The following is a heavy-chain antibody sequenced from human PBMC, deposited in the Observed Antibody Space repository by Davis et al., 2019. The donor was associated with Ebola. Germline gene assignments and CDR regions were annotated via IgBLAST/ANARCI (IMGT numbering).Heavy chain of an antibody. D-gene: IGHD1-1*01. CDR2: IYYSGNT. CDR1: GGSITRSSYY. Sequence: MPGGSLRLSCSVSGGSITRSSYYWGWIRQPPGKGLEWIGGIYYSGNTYYNPSLQSRVTISIDTSENQFSLKLSSVTAADTAVYYCASPGNSNNDDAFDLWGQGTMVTVS. V-gene: IGHV4-39*01. J-gene: IGHJ3*01. CDR3: ASPGNSNNDDAFDL.